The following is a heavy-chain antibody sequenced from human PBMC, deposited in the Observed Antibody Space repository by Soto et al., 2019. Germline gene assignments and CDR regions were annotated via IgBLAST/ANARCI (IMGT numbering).Heavy chain of an antibody. CDR1: GDTFNFYT. CDR3: ATSFGSGSRAFDY. CDR2: FNPILSLS. V-gene: IGHV1-69*02. D-gene: IGHD3-10*01. J-gene: IGHJ4*02. Sequence: QVQLVQSGAEVKKPGSSVKVSCKASGDTFNFYTINWVRQAPGLGLEWMGRFNPILSLSNSALKFQGRVTLTAEKSTSTAYRVRSSRISEDTAIYYCATSFGSGSRAFDYWGQGALVTVSS.